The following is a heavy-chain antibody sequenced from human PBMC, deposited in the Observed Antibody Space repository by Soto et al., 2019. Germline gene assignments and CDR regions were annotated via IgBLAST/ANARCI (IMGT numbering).Heavy chain of an antibody. V-gene: IGHV4-34*01. CDR2: INHSGSA. CDR3: ANEWEPLT. CDR1: GGSFSGYI. J-gene: IGHJ5*02. Sequence: PSETLSLTCDVYGGSFSGYIWTWIRQTPGKGLQWIGQINHSGSANYNPSLKSRVTISVHNSKNTLYLQMNSLRAEDTAVYYCANEWEPLTWGQGTLVTVSS. D-gene: IGHD1-26*01.